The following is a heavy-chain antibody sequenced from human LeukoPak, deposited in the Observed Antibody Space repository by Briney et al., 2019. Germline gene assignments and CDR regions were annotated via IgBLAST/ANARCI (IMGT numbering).Heavy chain of an antibody. CDR3: AKDRPHPRNEPTNFDY. CDR1: GFTFSSYG. Sequence: GRSLRLSCAASGFTFSSYGMHWVRQAPGKGLEWVAVIWYDGSNKYYADSLKGRFTISRDNSKNTLYLQMNSLRAADTAVYYCAKDRPHPRNEPTNFDYWGQGTLVTVSS. V-gene: IGHV3-33*06. J-gene: IGHJ4*02. CDR2: IWYDGSNK. D-gene: IGHD1-1*01.